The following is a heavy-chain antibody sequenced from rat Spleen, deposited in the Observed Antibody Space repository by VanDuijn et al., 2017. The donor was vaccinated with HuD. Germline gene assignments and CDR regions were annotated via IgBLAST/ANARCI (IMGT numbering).Heavy chain of an antibody. D-gene: IGHD3-2*01. V-gene: IGHV5-43*01. CDR3: ARHAGN. J-gene: IGHJ2*01. Sequence: EVQLVESGGGLVQPGRSMKLSCAASGFTFSSYVMHWFRQAPENGIEWLAYINIDSSNIHYAETVKGRFTISRDNAKSTLYLQMDSLRSEDTATYYCARHAGNWGQGVMVTVSS. CDR1: GFTFSSYV. CDR2: INIDSSNI.